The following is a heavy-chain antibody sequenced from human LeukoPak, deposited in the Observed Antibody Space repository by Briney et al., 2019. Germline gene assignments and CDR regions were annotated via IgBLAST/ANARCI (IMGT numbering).Heavy chain of an antibody. J-gene: IGHJ3*02. Sequence: GRSLRLSCAASGFTFSSYGMHWVRQAPGKGLEWVSSISSSSSYIYYADSVKGRFTISRDNAKNSLYLQMNSLRAEDTAVYYCASTKLRFLDLDAFDIWGQGTMVTVSS. CDR3: ASTKLRFLDLDAFDI. D-gene: IGHD3-3*01. V-gene: IGHV3-21*01. CDR2: ISSSSSYI. CDR1: GFTFSSYG.